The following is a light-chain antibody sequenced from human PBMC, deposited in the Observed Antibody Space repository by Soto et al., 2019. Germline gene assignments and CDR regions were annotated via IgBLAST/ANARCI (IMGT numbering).Light chain of an antibody. CDR3: QKYNSAPYT. CDR1: QGISNY. CDR2: AAS. V-gene: IGKV1-27*01. Sequence: DIQMTQSPSSLSASVGDRVTITCRASQGISNYLAWYQQKPGKVPKLLIYAASTLQSGVPSRFSGSGSGTDFTLTISRRQPEDVATYSCQKYNSAPYTVGQGTKLEIK. J-gene: IGKJ2*01.